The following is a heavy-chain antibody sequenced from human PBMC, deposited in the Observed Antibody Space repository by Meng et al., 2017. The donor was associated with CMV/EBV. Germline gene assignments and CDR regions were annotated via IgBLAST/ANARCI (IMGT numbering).Heavy chain of an antibody. CDR1: GYTFTNYY. Sequence: ASVKVSCKASGYTFTNYYMHWVRQAPGQGLEWMGIINPSGGSTSYAQKFQGRVTTTRDTSTSTVYMELSSLRSEDTAVYYCARESAGGEYYFDYWGQGTLVTVSS. D-gene: IGHD3-16*01. CDR3: ARESAGGEYYFDY. J-gene: IGHJ4*02. V-gene: IGHV1-46*01. CDR2: INPSGGST.